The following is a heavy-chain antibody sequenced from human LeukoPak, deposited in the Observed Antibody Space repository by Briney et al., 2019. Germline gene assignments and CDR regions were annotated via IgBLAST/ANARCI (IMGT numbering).Heavy chain of an antibody. V-gene: IGHV4-39*01. CDR2: FYYSGST. J-gene: IGHJ4*02. CDR3: ATPASGLREAPLDY. CDR1: GGSISSSRYY. Sequence: SETLSLTCTVSGGSISSSRYYWGWIRQPPGKGLEWIGSFYYSGSTYYNPSLKSRVTISVDTPKNQFSLKVSSVTAADTAVYYCATPASGLREAPLDYWGQGTLVTVSS. D-gene: IGHD3-16*01.